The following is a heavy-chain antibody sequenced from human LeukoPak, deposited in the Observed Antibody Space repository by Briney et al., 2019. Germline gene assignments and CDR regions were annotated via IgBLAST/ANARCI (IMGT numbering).Heavy chain of an antibody. J-gene: IGHJ5*01. CDR2: IDLNGNHM. D-gene: IGHD2-15*01. V-gene: IGHV3-21*01. CDR3: ARDRGLGLPNWFDS. Sequence: PGGSLRLSCVGSGFPFSSYSMNWVRQAPGKGLGWVSPIDLNGNHMNYVDSVEGRFTISRDNAKNSLFLQMNSLRVEDTAVYFCARDRGLGLPNWFDSWGQGTLVTVSS. CDR1: GFPFSSYS.